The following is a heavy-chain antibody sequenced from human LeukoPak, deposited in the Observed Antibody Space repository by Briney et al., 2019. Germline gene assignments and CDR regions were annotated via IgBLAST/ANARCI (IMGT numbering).Heavy chain of an antibody. Sequence: ASVKVSCKASGYTFTGHYMHWVRQPPGQGLEWMGWIYPSSGDIDYSHIFGGRVTMTRDTSISTAYMELSRLRSDDTAVYYCASAAIAVAGDYDYHYMDGWGKGTTVTVSS. CDR3: ASAAIAVAGDYDYHYMDG. CDR1: GYTFTGHY. J-gene: IGHJ6*03. V-gene: IGHV1-2*07. D-gene: IGHD6-19*01. CDR2: IYPSSGDI.